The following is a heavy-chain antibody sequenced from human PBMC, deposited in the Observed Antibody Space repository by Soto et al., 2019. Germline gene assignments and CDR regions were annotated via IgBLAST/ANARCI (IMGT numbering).Heavy chain of an antibody. CDR1: GFTFSSYS. CDR3: ATQEIVLIEGYYYYYGMDV. V-gene: IGHV3-48*04. J-gene: IGHJ6*02. Sequence: GGSLRLSCAASGFTFSSYSMNWVRQAPGKGLEWVSYISSSSSTIYYADSVKGRFTISKDNAKNSLYLQKNSLRAEDTAVYYCATQEIVLIEGYYYYYGMDVWGQGTTVTVSS. CDR2: ISSSSSTI. D-gene: IGHD2-8*01.